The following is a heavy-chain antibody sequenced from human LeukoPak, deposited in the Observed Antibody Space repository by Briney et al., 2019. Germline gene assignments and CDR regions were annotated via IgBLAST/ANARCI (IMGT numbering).Heavy chain of an antibody. Sequence: ASVKVSCKASGYTFTSYYMHWVRQAPGQGLEWMGIINPSGGSASYAQKFQGRVTMTRDTSTSTVYMELSSLRSEDTAVYYCARDTQPVYYGSGSLDYWGQGTLVTVSS. D-gene: IGHD3-10*01. CDR1: GYTFTSYY. CDR2: INPSGGSA. V-gene: IGHV1-46*01. CDR3: ARDTQPVYYGSGSLDY. J-gene: IGHJ4*02.